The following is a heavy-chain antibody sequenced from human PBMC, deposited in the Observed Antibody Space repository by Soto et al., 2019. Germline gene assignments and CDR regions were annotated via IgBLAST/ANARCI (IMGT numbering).Heavy chain of an antibody. CDR1: GGTFSTYA. CDR2: IIPIFGTA. V-gene: IGHV1-69*12. CDR3: ARDEMVVATGSRTWHYYYGMDV. J-gene: IGHJ6*02. D-gene: IGHD2-15*01. Sequence: QVQLVQSGAEVKKPGSSVKVSCKSSGGTFSTYAISWVRQAPGQGLESMGGIIPIFGTANYAQKFQGRVTITADESTTTAYMELISLRSEDTAVYYCARDEMVVATGSRTWHYYYGMDVWGQGTTVTVSS.